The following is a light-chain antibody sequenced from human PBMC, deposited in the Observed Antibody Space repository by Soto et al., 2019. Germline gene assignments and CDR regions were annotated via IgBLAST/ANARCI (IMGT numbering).Light chain of an antibody. J-gene: IGKJ2*01. CDR3: LQHNTYPYT. CDR2: AAS. V-gene: IGKV1-17*01. CDR1: PGISNL. Sequence: DIQMTQSPSSLSASVGDRVTITCRARPGISNLLGWFQHKPGKAPKRLIYAASSLHGGVPSSFSGSGSGTEFTLTITGRPPEDCADYYRLQHNTYPYTFGQGTKLEIK.